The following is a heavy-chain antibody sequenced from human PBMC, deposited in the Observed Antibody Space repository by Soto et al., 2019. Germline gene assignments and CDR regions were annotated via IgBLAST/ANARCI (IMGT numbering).Heavy chain of an antibody. CDR3: ARDRTVDYVDYYFDY. CDR1: DDSIYTYY. D-gene: IGHD4-17*01. J-gene: IGHJ4*02. Sequence: SETLSLTCTVSDDSIYTYYWSWIRQPAGEGLEWIGRIYTNGSTNSKPSLRSRLTMSVDRSKHQLSLKLSSVTAADTAVYYCARDRTVDYVDYYFDYWGRGTLVTVSS. CDR2: IYTNGST. V-gene: IGHV4-4*07.